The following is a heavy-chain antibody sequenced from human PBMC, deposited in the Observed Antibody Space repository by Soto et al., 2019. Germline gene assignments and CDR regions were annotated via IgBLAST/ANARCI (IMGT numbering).Heavy chain of an antibody. CDR2: INSDASTT. CDR1: GFSFSSSW. CDR3: VRDGGQ. Sequence: EVQLVESGRGLGQPGGSLRLSCAASGFSFSSSWMHWVRQAPGKGLVWVSRINSDASTTTYADSVKGRFTISRDNAKNTLYLQMNSLRADDTAVYYCVRDGGQWGQGTLVTVSS. D-gene: IGHD3-16*01. J-gene: IGHJ4*02. V-gene: IGHV3-74*03.